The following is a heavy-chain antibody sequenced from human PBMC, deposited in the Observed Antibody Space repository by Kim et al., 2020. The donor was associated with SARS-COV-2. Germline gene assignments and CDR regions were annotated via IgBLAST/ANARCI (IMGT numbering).Heavy chain of an antibody. CDR2: T. CDR3: ARRLAINYFDF. V-gene: IGHV5-51*01. J-gene: IGHJ4*02. D-gene: IGHD5-12*01. Sequence: TRYSPSFQGKDATTTDKSISTAYLQWNSLKASDTAMYYCARRLAINYFDFWGQGTLVTVSS.